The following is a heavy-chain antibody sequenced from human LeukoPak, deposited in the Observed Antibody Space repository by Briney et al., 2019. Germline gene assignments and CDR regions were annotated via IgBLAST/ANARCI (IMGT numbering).Heavy chain of an antibody. CDR1: GFTFSIYW. Sequence: GGSLRLSCAASGFTFSIYWMHWVRQAPGKGLVWVSRINTDEISTTYADSVKGRFTTSRDNAKNTLYLQMNSLRAEDTAVYYCAREYSSSSTRVFDYWGQGTPVTVSS. V-gene: IGHV3-74*01. CDR3: AREYSSSSTRVFDY. J-gene: IGHJ4*02. D-gene: IGHD6-6*01. CDR2: INTDEIST.